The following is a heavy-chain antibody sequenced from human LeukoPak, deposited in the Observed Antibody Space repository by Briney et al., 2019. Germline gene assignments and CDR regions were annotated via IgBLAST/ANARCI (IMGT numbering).Heavy chain of an antibody. CDR2: ISYDGSNK. V-gene: IGHV3-30*04. Sequence: GRSLRLSCAASGFTFGSYTMHWVRQAPGKGLEWVAVISYDGSNKYYADSVKGRFTISRDNSKNTLYLQMNSLRAEDTAVYYCARGRGIVAPSGYWGQGTLVTVSS. D-gene: IGHD1-26*01. CDR1: GFTFGSYT. J-gene: IGHJ4*02. CDR3: ARGRGIVAPSGY.